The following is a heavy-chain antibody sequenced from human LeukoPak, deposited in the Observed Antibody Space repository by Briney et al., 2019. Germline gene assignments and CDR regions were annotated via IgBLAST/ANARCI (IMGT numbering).Heavy chain of an antibody. CDR3: ARGATVTFLDYYYMDV. J-gene: IGHJ6*03. CDR1: GGTFSSYA. V-gene: IGHV1-69*05. Sequence: GASVTVSCKASGGTFSSYAISWVRQAPGQGLEWMGGIIPIFGTANYAQKFQGRVTITTDESTSTAYMELSSLRSEDTAVYYCARGATVTFLDYYYMDVWGKGTTVTVSS. CDR2: IIPIFGTA. D-gene: IGHD4-17*01.